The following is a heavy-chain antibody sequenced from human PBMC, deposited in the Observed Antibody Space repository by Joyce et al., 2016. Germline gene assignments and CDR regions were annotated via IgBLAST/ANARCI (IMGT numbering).Heavy chain of an antibody. CDR1: GFNFRAYG. V-gene: IGHV3-30*18. CDR2: ISYDGGHK. D-gene: IGHD3-9*01. CDR3: AKDKQIYCDFPDSFDI. J-gene: IGHJ3*02. Sequence: QVQLVESGGGVVQPGRSLRLSCAASGFNFRAYGIHWVRQAPGKGLEWVAFISYDGGHKYSAKFVKGRFTISRDNSKNTLYLQMNSLRAEDTAVYYCAKDKQIYCDFPDSFDIWGQGTMVTVSS.